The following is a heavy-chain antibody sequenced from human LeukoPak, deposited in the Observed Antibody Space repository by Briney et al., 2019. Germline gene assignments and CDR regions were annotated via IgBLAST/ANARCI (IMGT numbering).Heavy chain of an antibody. J-gene: IGHJ4*02. V-gene: IGHV1-69*06. CDR1: GYTFTGYY. CDR3: ARDCGPSGYYFDY. Sequence: RASVKVSCKASGYTFTGYYMHWVRQAPGQGLEWMGGIIPIFGTANYAQKFQGRVTITADKSTSTAYMELSSLRSEDTAVYYCARDCGPSGYYFDYWGQGTLVTVSS. D-gene: IGHD1-26*01. CDR2: IIPIFGTA.